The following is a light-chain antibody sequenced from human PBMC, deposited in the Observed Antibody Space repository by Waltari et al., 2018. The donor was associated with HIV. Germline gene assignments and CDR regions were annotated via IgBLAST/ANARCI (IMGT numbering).Light chain of an antibody. V-gene: IGLV2-23*02. CDR3: CSHARGSTWV. CDR1: NRDVGYYTW. Sequence: QSALTQPASVSGSPGQSITISCSGTNRDVGYYTWVSWYQQYPGKAPKVIIYDVITRPAGIADRCSGSKSGNMASLTISGLQAEDEADYYCCSHARGSTWVFGGGTKVTVL. CDR2: DVI. J-gene: IGLJ3*02.